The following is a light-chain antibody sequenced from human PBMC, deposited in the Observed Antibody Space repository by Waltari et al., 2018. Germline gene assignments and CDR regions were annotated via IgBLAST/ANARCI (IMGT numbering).Light chain of an antibody. CDR2: WAS. Sequence: DIVMTQSPDSLAVSLGERATINCKSSQSVFSSPNNKNNLSWNQQKPGQPPKLLIYWASTRESGVPDRFSGSGSGTDFTLTISSLQAEDVALYFCQQYYGSPFTFGGGTKVEIK. CDR1: QSVFSSPNNKNN. V-gene: IGKV4-1*01. J-gene: IGKJ4*01. CDR3: QQYYGSPFT.